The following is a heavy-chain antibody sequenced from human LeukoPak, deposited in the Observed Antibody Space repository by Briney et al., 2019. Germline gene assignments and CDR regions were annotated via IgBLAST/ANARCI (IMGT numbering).Heavy chain of an antibody. CDR2: IRCDGSNK. V-gene: IGHV3-30*02. D-gene: IGHD3-22*01. CDR1: GFTFSSYG. Sequence: GGSLRLSCAASGFTFSSYGMHWVRQAPGKGLEWVAFIRCDGSNKYYADSVKGRFTISRDNSKNTLYLQMNRLRADDTAVYYCAKDLIPTMIVVGAHDYWGQGTLVTVSS. CDR3: AKDLIPTMIVVGAHDY. J-gene: IGHJ4*02.